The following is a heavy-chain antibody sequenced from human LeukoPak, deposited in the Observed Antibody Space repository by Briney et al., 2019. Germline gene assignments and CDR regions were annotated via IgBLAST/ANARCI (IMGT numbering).Heavy chain of an antibody. D-gene: IGHD6-13*01. J-gene: IGHJ4*02. V-gene: IGHV3-48*03. CDR3: ARAGTSSWFDY. Sequence: GGSLRLSCAASGFTFNNYEINWVRQAPGKGLEWVSYISSRGSPIYYADSVKGRFPISRDNAKHSLYLQMNSLRAEDTAVYYCARAGTSSWFDYWGQGTLVTVSS. CDR2: ISSRGSPI. CDR1: GFTFNNYE.